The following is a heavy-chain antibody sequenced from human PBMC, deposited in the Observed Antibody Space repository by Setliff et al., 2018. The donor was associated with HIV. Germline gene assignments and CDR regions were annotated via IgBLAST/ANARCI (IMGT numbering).Heavy chain of an antibody. J-gene: IGHJ3*02. CDR2: IWYDGSNK. D-gene: IGHD1-26*01. CDR3: ARDRVEAERGAFDI. Sequence: GESLKVSCKTSGYTFNIYGMHWVRQAPGKGLEWVAVIWYDGSNKFYADSVKGRFTISRDNSKYTVSLQMTSLTSDDTAMYYCARDRVEAERGAFDIWGQGTMVTVSS. V-gene: IGHV3-33*01. CDR1: GYTFNIYG.